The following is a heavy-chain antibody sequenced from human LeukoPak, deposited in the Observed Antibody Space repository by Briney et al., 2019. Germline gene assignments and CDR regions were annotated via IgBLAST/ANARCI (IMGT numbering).Heavy chain of an antibody. CDR3: TRASAGLLYLDL. V-gene: IGHV3-74*01. Sequence: GGSLRLSCAASGFNFSTSWMNWVRQAPGKGLVCVSRIDTDGSSRSYADSVKGRFTISRDNAKNTLYLQMNSLRAEDTAIYYCTRASAGLLYLDLWGRGTLVTVSS. CDR1: GFNFSTSW. CDR2: IDTDGSSR. D-gene: IGHD3/OR15-3a*01. J-gene: IGHJ2*01.